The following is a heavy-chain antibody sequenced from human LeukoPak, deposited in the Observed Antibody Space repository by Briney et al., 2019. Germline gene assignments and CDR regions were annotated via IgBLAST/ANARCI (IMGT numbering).Heavy chain of an antibody. Sequence: GGSLRLSCAASGFIFNDYVMHWVRQAPGKGLEWVSSISSSSSYIYYADSVKGRFTISRYNAKNSLYLQMNSLRAEDTAVYYCARAIDPDYYYGMDVWGQGTTVTVSS. CDR3: ARAIDPDYYYGMDV. V-gene: IGHV3-21*01. CDR2: ISSSSSYI. J-gene: IGHJ6*02. CDR1: GFIFNDYV.